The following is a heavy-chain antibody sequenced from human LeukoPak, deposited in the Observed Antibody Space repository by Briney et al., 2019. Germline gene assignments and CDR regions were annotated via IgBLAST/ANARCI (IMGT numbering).Heavy chain of an antibody. D-gene: IGHD3-10*01. CDR3: VKSYGSSHYYYYGLDV. CDR2: ISYDGINK. Sequence: EGSLRLSCAASGFTFSDYGMHWVRQAPGKGLEWVAVISYDGINKYSADSVKGRFTVSRDNSKNTLSLQMNSLRPEDTAMYYCVKSYGSSHYYYYGLDVWGQGTTVTVSS. J-gene: IGHJ6*02. V-gene: IGHV3-30*18. CDR1: GFTFSDYG.